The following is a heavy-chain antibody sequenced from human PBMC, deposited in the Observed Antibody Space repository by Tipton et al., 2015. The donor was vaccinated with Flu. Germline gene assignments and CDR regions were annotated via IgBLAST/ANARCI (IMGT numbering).Heavy chain of an antibody. V-gene: IGHV4-34*01. J-gene: IGHJ4*02. CDR1: GGSFSGYY. D-gene: IGHD1-1*01. CDR2: IDHSGSP. Sequence: TLSLTCAVYGGSFSGYYWTWIRQPPGKGLEWIGEIDHSGSPNYNPSLKGRVTISVDTSKNQFSLKVTSLTAADTAMYYCARGNDYPNAYLDFWGRGNLDTVSS. CDR3: ARGNDYPNAYLDF.